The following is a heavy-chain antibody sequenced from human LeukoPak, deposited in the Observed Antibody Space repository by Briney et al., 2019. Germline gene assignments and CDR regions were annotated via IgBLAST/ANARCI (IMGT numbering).Heavy chain of an antibody. J-gene: IGHJ5*02. CDR1: GGSFSGYY. CDR2: INHSGST. CDR3: ARDMAAAVLDP. Sequence: PSETRSLTCAVYGGSFSGYYWSWIRQPPGKGLEWIGEINHSGSTNYNPSLKSRVTISVDTSKNQFSLKLSSVTAADTAVYYCARDMAAAVLDPWGQGTLVTVSS. D-gene: IGHD6-13*01. V-gene: IGHV4-34*01.